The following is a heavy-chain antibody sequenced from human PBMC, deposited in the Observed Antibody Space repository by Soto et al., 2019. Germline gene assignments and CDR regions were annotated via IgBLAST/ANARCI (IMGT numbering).Heavy chain of an antibody. CDR2: INHSGST. Sequence: SETLSLTCAVYGGSFSGYYWSWIRQPPGKGLEWIGEINHSGSTNYNPSLKSRVTISVDTSKNQFSLKLSSVTAADTAVYYCARDSSPYYDFWSGPRFSYGMDVWGQGTTVTVSS. D-gene: IGHD3-3*01. CDR3: ARDSSPYYDFWSGPRFSYGMDV. V-gene: IGHV4-34*01. J-gene: IGHJ6*02. CDR1: GGSFSGYY.